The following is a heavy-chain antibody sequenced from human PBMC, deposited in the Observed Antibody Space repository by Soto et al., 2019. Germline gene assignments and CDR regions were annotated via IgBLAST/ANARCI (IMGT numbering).Heavy chain of an antibody. D-gene: IGHD2-15*01. CDR3: FSRGDVAATPFYYYGMDV. CDR2: INAGNGNT. Sequence: ASVKVSCKASGYTFTSYAMHWVRQAPGQRLEWMGWINAGNGNTKYSQKFQGRVTITRDTSASTAYMELSSLRSEDTAVYYCFSRGDVAATPFYYYGMDVWGQGTTVTVSS. J-gene: IGHJ6*02. V-gene: IGHV1-3*01. CDR1: GYTFTSYA.